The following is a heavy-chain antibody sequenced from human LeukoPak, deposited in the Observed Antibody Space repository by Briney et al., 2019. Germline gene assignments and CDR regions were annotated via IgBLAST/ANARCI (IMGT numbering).Heavy chain of an antibody. J-gene: IGHJ4*02. CDR1: GYTFINHG. D-gene: IGHD3-3*01. CDR2: VSAYNGRT. V-gene: IGHV1-18*01. Sequence: ASVKVSCKASGYTFINHGISWVRQAPGQGLEWMGWVSAYNGRTEYAQKFQDSVTMTTGTSTTTGYTELRSLRSDDTAVYFCGRWSPDPNDSWGQGTLVTVSS. CDR3: GRWSPDPNDS.